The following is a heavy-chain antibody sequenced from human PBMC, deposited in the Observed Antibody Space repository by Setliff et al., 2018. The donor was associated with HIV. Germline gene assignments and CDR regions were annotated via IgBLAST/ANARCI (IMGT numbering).Heavy chain of an antibody. CDR2: ISYDGSNK. D-gene: IGHD6-13*01. Sequence: GGSLRLSCAASGFTFSSYGMHWVRQAPGKGLEWVAVISYDGSNKYYADSVKGRFTISRDNSKNTLYLQMNSLRAEDTAVYYCARGYSSSWDQYYFDYWGQGTLVTVSS. CDR3: ARGYSSSWDQYYFDY. CDR1: GFTFSSYG. J-gene: IGHJ4*02. V-gene: IGHV3-30*03.